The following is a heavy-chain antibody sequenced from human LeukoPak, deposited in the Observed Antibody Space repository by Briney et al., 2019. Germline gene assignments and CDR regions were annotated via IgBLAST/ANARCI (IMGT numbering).Heavy chain of an antibody. CDR1: RFTFRSYS. Sequence: KPGGSLRLSCAASRFTFRSYSMHWVRQAPGKGLEWVSSIYTGSDYVYYADSVKGRFTISRDNAKNSLYLQLDSLRVEDTAVYYCARDRWGYCTSANCYGGASDIWGQGTMVTVSS. V-gene: IGHV3-21*01. J-gene: IGHJ3*02. D-gene: IGHD2-2*01. CDR3: ARDRWGYCTSANCYGGASDI. CDR2: IYTGSDYV.